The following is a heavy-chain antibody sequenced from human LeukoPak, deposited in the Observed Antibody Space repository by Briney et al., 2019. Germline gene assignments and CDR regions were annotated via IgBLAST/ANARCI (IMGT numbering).Heavy chain of an antibody. CDR3: ARQLTVQLWPHDAFDI. V-gene: IGHV5-51*01. Sequence: GESLKISCKGSGNSFTYYWIGWVRQVPGKGLEWMGIINPPDSDARYSPSFQGQVTMSVDKSISTAYLQWSSLKASDTAMYYCARQLTVQLWPHDAFDIWGQGTMVTVSS. CDR2: INPPDSDA. CDR1: GNSFTYYW. D-gene: IGHD5-18*01. J-gene: IGHJ3*02.